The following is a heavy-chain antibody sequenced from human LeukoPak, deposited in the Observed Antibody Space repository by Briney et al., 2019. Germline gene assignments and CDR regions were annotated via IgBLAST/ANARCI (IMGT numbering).Heavy chain of an antibody. CDR2: IRSKAYGGTT. Sequence: GRSLRLSCAASGFTFSSYGMHWVRQAPGKGLEWVGFIRSKAYGGTTEYAASVKGRFTISRDDSKSIAYLQMNSLKTEDTAVYYCTRAQDIVVVPAAPLDLWGRGTLVTVSS. D-gene: IGHD2-2*01. CDR3: TRAQDIVVVPAAPLDL. J-gene: IGHJ2*01. CDR1: GFTFSSYG. V-gene: IGHV3-49*04.